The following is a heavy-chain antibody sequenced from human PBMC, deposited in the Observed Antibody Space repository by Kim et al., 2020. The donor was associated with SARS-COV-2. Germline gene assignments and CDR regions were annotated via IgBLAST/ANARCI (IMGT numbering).Heavy chain of an antibody. CDR3: ARLRREYSSSLYYFDY. D-gene: IGHD6-13*01. J-gene: IGHJ4*02. Sequence: SLKSRVTISVDTSQNPLSLKLNSLTAADTAMYYCARLRREYSSSLYYFDYWGQGTLVTVSS. V-gene: IGHV4-39*01.